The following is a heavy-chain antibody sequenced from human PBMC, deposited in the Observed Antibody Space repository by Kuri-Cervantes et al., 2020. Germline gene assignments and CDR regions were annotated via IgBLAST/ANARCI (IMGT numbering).Heavy chain of an antibody. D-gene: IGHD3-22*01. J-gene: IGHJ4*02. CDR2: ISYDGSNK. CDR1: GFTFSSYG. Sequence: GESLMISCAVSGFTFSSYGMHWVRQAPGKGLEWVAVISYDGSNKYYADSVKGRFTISRDNSKNTLYLQMNSLRAEDTAVYYCATHYYDSSGLSGTNFDYWGQGTLVTVSS. CDR3: ATHYYDSSGLSGTNFDY. V-gene: IGHV3-30*03.